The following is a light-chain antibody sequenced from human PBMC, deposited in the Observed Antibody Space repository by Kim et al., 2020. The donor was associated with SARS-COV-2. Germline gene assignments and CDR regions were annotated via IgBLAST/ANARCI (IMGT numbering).Light chain of an antibody. Sequence: QSALTPPPSVSGFPGQSVTISCSGTSSDVGGYNRVSWYHQPPGTAPKLIIYEVSKRPSGVPNRFTGSKSGNTASLIISGLQPEDEGDFYCSSFISDKIVLFGGGTKATVL. CDR1: SSDVGGYNR. CDR3: SSFISDKIVL. CDR2: EVS. J-gene: IGLJ2*01. V-gene: IGLV2-18*02.